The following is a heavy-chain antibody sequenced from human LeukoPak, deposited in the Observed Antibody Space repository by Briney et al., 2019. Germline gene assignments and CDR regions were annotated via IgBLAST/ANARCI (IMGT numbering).Heavy chain of an antibody. J-gene: IGHJ6*03. CDR2: ISAYNGNT. CDR1: GYTFTSYG. Sequence: GASVKVSCKASGYTFTSYGISWVRQAPGQGLEWMGWISAYNGNTNYAQKLQGRVTMTTDTSTSTAYMELRSLRSDDTAVYYCARVLVGATPTKEYYYYYYMDVWGKGTTVTVSS. CDR3: ARVLVGATPTKEYYYYYYMDV. V-gene: IGHV1-18*01. D-gene: IGHD1-26*01.